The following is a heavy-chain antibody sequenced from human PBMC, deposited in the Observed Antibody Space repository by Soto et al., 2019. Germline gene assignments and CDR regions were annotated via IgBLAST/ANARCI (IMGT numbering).Heavy chain of an antibody. CDR2: VRSTAFGGTI. V-gene: IGHV3-49*05. CDR3: ARAPYSRGYYFAS. J-gene: IGHJ4*02. D-gene: IGHD3-22*01. Sequence: EVQVVESGGSFVKPGQALRLSCTTSGFTSGEYAMSWFRQAPGKGLEWVGLVRSTAFGGTISYAKSLQDRFTISRDDSTNIAYLQMNSLQVEDTAMYYCARAPYSRGYYFASWGQGTLVTVSS. CDR1: GFTSGEYA.